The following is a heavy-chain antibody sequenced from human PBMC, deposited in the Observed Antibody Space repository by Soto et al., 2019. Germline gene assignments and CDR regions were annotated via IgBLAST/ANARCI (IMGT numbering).Heavy chain of an antibody. CDR2: ISPYTGNT. D-gene: IGHD3-16*01. V-gene: IGHV1-18*01. J-gene: IGHJ6*02. Sequence: QVQLVQSGDEVKKPGASVKVSCKASGYIFVNHGIAWVRQAPGQGLEWMGWISPYTGNTHSASKVQGRLTMTTETSTSTAYMDLGSLTSDDTAVYYCVMVDNYVTPTPQDVWGQGTTVTVSS. CDR1: GYIFVNHG. CDR3: VMVDNYVTPTPQDV.